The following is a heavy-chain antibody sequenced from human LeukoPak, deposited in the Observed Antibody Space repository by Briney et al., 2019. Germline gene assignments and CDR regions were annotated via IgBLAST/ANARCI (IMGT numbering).Heavy chain of an antibody. CDR1: GDSISTYY. CDR3: ARDSDFWTENWFDP. CDR2: IYTSGST. J-gene: IGHJ5*02. V-gene: IGHV4-4*07. Sequence: SETLSLTCTVSGDSISTYYWSWIRQPAGKGLEWIGRIYTSGSTNYNPSLKSRVTMSVDTSKNQFSLKLSSVTAADTAVYYCARDSDFWTENWFDPWGQGTLVTVSS. D-gene: IGHD3/OR15-3a*01.